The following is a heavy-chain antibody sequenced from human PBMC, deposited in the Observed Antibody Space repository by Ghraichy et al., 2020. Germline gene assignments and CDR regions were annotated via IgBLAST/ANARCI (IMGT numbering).Heavy chain of an antibody. J-gene: IGHJ4*02. CDR1: GGTFSSYA. Sequence: SVKVSCKASGGTFSSYAISWVRQAPGQGLEWMGGIIPIFGTANYAQKFQGRVTITADESTSTAYMELSSLRSEDTAVYYCARVGYCSSTSCPIMYYFDYWGQGTLVTVSS. CDR2: IIPIFGTA. D-gene: IGHD2-2*01. V-gene: IGHV1-69*13. CDR3: ARVGYCSSTSCPIMYYFDY.